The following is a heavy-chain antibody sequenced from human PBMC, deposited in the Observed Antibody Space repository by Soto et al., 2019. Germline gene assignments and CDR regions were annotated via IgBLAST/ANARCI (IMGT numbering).Heavy chain of an antibody. V-gene: IGHV4-30-2*01. CDR3: ARSREFDY. CDR1: GGSLSGATYS. Sequence: PSETLSLTCGVSGGSLSGATYSWNWIRQPPGKGLEWIGYIFPSATTYYNPSLKSRVTISIDVSKNQFSLSLRSLTAADTAVYYCARSREFDYWSQGTLVTVSS. J-gene: IGHJ4*02. CDR2: IFPSATT.